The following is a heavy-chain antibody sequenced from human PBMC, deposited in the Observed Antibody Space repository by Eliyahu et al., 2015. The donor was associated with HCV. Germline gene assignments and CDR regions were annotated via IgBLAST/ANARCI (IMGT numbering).Heavy chain of an antibody. CDR2: IDHSGNT. J-gene: IGHJ4*02. D-gene: IGHD6-6*01. V-gene: IGHV4-34*01. CDR1: GASFSNFC. Sequence: QVQLQQWGAGPLTPSETLSLTCAVYGASFSNFCWSWIRQPPGKGLEWLGEIDHSGNTNYDPSLKSRLTISVDTSKKQFSLKLNSVTAADTAVYYCARMGAARPPRVFDYWGQGGLVTVSS. CDR3: ARMGAARPPRVFDY.